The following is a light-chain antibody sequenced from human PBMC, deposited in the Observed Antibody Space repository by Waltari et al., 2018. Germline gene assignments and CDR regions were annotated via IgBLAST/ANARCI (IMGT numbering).Light chain of an antibody. V-gene: IGKV1-33*01. CDR2: DAP. CDR1: QDISNY. Sequence: DIQMTQSPSSLSASVGDRVTITCQASQDISNYLNWDQQKPGKAPKLLIYDAPNLETVGPSRFSGSGSGTDFTFTISSLQPEDIATYYCQQYDNLPLTFGGGTKVEIK. CDR3: QQYDNLPLT. J-gene: IGKJ4*01.